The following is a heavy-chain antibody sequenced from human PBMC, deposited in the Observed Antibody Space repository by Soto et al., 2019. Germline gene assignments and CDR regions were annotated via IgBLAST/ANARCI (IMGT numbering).Heavy chain of an antibody. CDR2: IIPFSDTT. D-gene: IGHD5-18*01. CDR3: TREGYKFGRPANFDS. J-gene: IGHJ4*02. CDR1: GGTFSRHP. Sequence: QVQLVQSGTEVKKPGSSVKVSCKASGGTFSRHPISWVRQAPGQGLEWMGGIIPFSDTTTYAQKFQGRVTISADESTSTAYMELSSLRSDDTAVYYCTREGYKFGRPANFDSWGQGTLVTVSS. V-gene: IGHV1-69*01.